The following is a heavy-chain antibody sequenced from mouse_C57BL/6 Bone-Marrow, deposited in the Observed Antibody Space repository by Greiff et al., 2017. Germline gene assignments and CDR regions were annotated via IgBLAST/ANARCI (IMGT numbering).Heavy chain of an antibody. CDR1: GFTFSDYG. CDR2: ISSGSSTI. D-gene: IGHD1-1*01. J-gene: IGHJ2*01. V-gene: IGHV5-17*01. Sequence: EVQGVESGGGLVKPGGSLKLSCAASGFTFSDYGMHWVRQAPEKGLEWVAYISSGSSTIYYADTVKGRFTISRDKAKNTLFLQMTSLRSEDAAMYYCARWARIVADDWGQGTTLTVSS. CDR3: ARWARIVADD.